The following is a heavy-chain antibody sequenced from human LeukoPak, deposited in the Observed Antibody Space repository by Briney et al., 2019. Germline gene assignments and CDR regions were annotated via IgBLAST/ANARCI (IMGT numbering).Heavy chain of an antibody. V-gene: IGHV3-7*01. CDR3: AREIVGAIKSYFDY. J-gene: IGHJ4*02. D-gene: IGHD1-26*01. Sequence: GGSLRLSCTASGFTFSSYWMSWVRQAPGKGLEWVANIRQDGGLKHYVDSVKGRFTISGDNAENSLYLQMNSLRAEDTAVYYCAREIVGAIKSYFDYWGQGTLVTASS. CDR1: GFTFSSYW. CDR2: IRQDGGLK.